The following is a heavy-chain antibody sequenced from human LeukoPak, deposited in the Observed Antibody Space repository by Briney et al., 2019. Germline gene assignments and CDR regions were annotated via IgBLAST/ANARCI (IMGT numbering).Heavy chain of an antibody. J-gene: IGHJ4*02. V-gene: IGHV4-59*01. CDR3: ARVKHDCSSTSCFNAPDY. CDR1: GGSISSYC. Sequence: SSETLSLTCTVSGGSISSYCWSWIRQPPGKGLEWIGYIYYSGSTNYNPSLKSRVTISVDTSKNQFSLKLSSVTAADTAVYYCARVKHDCSSTSCFNAPDYWGQGTLVTVSS. CDR2: IYYSGST. D-gene: IGHD2-2*01.